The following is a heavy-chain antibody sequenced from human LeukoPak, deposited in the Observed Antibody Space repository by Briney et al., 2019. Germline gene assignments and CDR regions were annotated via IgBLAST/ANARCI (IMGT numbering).Heavy chain of an antibody. Sequence: TSETLSLTCTVSGVSISSYYWSWIRQPPGKGLEWIGYIYYSGSTNYNPSLKSRVTMSVDMSRNQFSLKLSSVTAADTAAYYCASLRPHPDYWGQGTLVTVSS. CDR3: ASLRPHPDY. J-gene: IGHJ4*02. CDR1: GVSISSYY. CDR2: IYYSGST. V-gene: IGHV4-59*08.